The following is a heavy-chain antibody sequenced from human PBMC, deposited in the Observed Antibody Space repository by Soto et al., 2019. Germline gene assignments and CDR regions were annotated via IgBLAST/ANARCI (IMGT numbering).Heavy chain of an antibody. D-gene: IGHD6-13*01. CDR3: ARGYSSSWYQVGYYYGMDV. CDR1: GFTFSSHG. CDR2: IWYDGSNK. V-gene: IGHV3-33*01. Sequence: GGSLRLSCAASGFTFSSHGMHWVRQAPGKGLEWVAVIWYDGSNKYYADSVKGRFTISRDNSKNTLYLQMNSLRAEDTAVYYCARGYSSSWYQVGYYYGMDVWGQGTTVTVS. J-gene: IGHJ6*02.